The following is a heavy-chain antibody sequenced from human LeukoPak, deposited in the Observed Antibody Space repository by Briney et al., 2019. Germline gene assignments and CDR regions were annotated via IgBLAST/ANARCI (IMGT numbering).Heavy chain of an antibody. CDR1: GGSIGSYY. CDR2: IYYSGST. CDR3: ARVEGFGELLGKDAFDI. Sequence: KPSETLSLTCTVSGGSIGSYYWSWVRQPPGRGLEWVGYIYYSGSTNYNPSLKRRVTISVDTSKNQFSLKLSSVTAADTAVYYCARVEGFGELLGKDAFDIWGQGTMVTVSS. D-gene: IGHD3-10*01. J-gene: IGHJ3*02. V-gene: IGHV4-59*01.